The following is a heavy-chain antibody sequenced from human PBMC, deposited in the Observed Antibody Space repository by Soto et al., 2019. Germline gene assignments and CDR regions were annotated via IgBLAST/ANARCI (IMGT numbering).Heavy chain of an antibody. CDR2: IYSSGST. J-gene: IGHJ6*02. CDR1: GGSIDNFY. D-gene: IGHD4-17*01. CDR3: ARDYPYFTVTTSGGMDV. Sequence: ASETLSLTCTVSGGSIDNFYWSWIRQPPGKGLEWIGYIYSSGSTNYNPPLKSRVTISVDTSKNQFSLKLSSVTAADTAVYFCARDYPYFTVTTSGGMDVWGQGTTVTVSS. V-gene: IGHV4-59*01.